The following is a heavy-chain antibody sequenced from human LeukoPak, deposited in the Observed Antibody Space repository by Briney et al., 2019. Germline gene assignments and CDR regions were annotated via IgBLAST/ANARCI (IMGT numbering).Heavy chain of an antibody. CDR3: ASGYYDSSGYYPFDY. J-gene: IGHJ4*02. V-gene: IGHV1-69*13. D-gene: IGHD3-22*01. Sequence: SVKVSCKASGGTFSSYAISWVRQAPGQGLEWMGGIIPIFGTANYAQKFQGRVTITADESTSTAYMELSSLRSEDTAVYYCASGYYDSSGYYPFDYWGQGTLVTVSP. CDR2: IIPIFGTA. CDR1: GGTFSSYA.